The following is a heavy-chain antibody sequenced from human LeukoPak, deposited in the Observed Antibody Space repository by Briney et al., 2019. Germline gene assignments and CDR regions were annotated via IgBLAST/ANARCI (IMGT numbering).Heavy chain of an antibody. D-gene: IGHD3-10*01. V-gene: IGHV4-61*02. J-gene: IGHJ4*02. CDR2: IYTSGST. Sequence: SETLSLTCTVSGGSISSGSYYWSWIRQPAGKGLEWIGRIYTSGSTNYNPSLKSRVTISVDTSKNQFSLKLSSVTAADTAVYYCARGQVRDYYFDYWGQGTLVTVSS. CDR3: ARGQVRDYYFDY. CDR1: GGSISSGSYY.